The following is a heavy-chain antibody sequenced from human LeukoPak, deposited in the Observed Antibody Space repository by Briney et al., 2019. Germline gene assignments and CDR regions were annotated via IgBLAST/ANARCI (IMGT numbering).Heavy chain of an antibody. CDR3: AKSRSGSANWALQIFDN. CDR2: IRGSGGST. CDR1: GFTFSSYA. J-gene: IGHJ4*02. Sequence: GGSLRLSCAASGFTFSSYAMSWVRQAPGKGLEWVSAIRGSGGSTYYADSVKGRFTISRDNSKNTLYLQMNSLRAEDTAVYYCAKSRSGSANWALQIFDNWGQGALVTVSS. D-gene: IGHD1-1*01. V-gene: IGHV3-23*01.